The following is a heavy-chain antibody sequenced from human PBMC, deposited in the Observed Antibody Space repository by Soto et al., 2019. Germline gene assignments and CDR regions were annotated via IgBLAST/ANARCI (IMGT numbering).Heavy chain of an antibody. D-gene: IGHD2-15*01. CDR3: ARRGGYCSVVSCYYSRRSPPTFAY. CDR1: GGSFSGSY. Sequence: SETLSLTCAVYGGSFSGSYWSWIRQPPGKGLEWIGEISHSGSTSYNPSLKSRVTISVATSKNQFSLKLSSVTAADTAVYYCARRGGYCSVVSCYYSRRSPPTFAYRGQGTLVIGSS. CDR2: ISHSGST. V-gene: IGHV4-34*01. J-gene: IGHJ4*02.